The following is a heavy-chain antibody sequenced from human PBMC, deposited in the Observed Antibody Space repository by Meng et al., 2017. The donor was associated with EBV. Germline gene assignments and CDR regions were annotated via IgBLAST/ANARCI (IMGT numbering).Heavy chain of an antibody. V-gene: IGHV1-69*01. CDR1: CGSFGHYA. D-gene: IGHD3-10*01. J-gene: IGHJ4*02. CDR2: FVPTLGAA. Sequence: QVQVVQSAARVRKPGASLKASCNTLCGSFGHYAFCLVRQPPGQGLEWLGGFVPTLGAAYYAQNFHGRVSITADESTSTHYMDLSSLRSEDAAVYYCASESGRGYTLDYWGQGTLVTVSS. CDR3: ASESGRGYTLDY.